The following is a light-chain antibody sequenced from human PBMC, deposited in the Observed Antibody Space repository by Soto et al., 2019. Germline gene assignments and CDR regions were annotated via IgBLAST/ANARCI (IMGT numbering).Light chain of an antibody. J-gene: IGKJ1*01. CDR2: GAS. V-gene: IGKV3-15*01. CDR1: QSVSSN. Sequence: EKVMTQSPATLSVSPGERATRSCRASQSVSSNLAWYQQKPGQAPRLLIYGASTRATDIPARFSGSGSGTEFPLTISSLQSEDFALYYCHHYTNWPPWTFGPGTK. CDR3: HHYTNWPPWT.